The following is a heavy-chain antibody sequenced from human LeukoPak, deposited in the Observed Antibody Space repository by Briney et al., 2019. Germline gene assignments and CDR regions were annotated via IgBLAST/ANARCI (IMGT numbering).Heavy chain of an antibody. D-gene: IGHD6-13*01. CDR3: ARDPSWSGYNWFDP. J-gene: IGHJ5*02. CDR2: IYYSGST. V-gene: IGHV4-31*03. Sequence: SETLSLTCTVSGGSISSGGYYWSWIRQHPGEGLEWIGYIYYSGSTYYNPSLKSRVTISVDTSKNQFSLKLSSVTAADTAVYYCARDPSWSGYNWFDPWGQGTLVTVSS. CDR1: GGSISSGGYY.